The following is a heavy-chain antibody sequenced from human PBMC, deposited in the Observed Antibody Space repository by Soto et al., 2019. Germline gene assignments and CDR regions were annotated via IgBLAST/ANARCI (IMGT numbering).Heavy chain of an antibody. CDR2: ISAYNGNT. CDR1: GYTFTSYG. D-gene: IGHD3-10*01. Sequence: ASVKVSCKASGYTFTSYGISWVRQAPGQGLEWMGWISAYNGNTNYAQKLQGRVTMTTDTSTSTAYMELRSLRSDDTAVYYCARVKTTMVLFLRWFDPWGQGTLVTVS. CDR3: ARVKTTMVLFLRWFDP. V-gene: IGHV1-18*01. J-gene: IGHJ5*02.